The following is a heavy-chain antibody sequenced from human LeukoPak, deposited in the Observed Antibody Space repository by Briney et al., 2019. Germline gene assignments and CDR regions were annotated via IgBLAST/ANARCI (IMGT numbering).Heavy chain of an antibody. CDR3: ASHYYGSGKFEN. CDR1: GFTFTSYT. CDR2: ISSSSSYI. D-gene: IGHD3-10*01. J-gene: IGHJ4*02. V-gene: IGHV3-21*01. Sequence: NPGGSLRLSCSASGFTFTSYTMSWVRQAPGKGLEWVSSISSSSSYIYYADSVKGRFTISRDNAKNSLYLQMNSLRAEDTAVYYCASHYYGSGKFENWGQGTLVTVSS.